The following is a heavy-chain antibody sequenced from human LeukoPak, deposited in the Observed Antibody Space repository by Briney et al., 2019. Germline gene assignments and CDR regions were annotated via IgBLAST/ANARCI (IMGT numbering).Heavy chain of an antibody. J-gene: IGHJ4*02. D-gene: IGHD5-18*01. CDR1: GFTFSSYA. Sequence: GGSLRLSCAASGFTFSSYAMSWVRQAPGEGLEWVSAISGSGGSTYYADSVKARFTISRDNSKNTLYLQMNSLRAEDTAVYYCAKDLDTAMVTVWDYWGQGTLVTVSS. CDR3: AKDLDTAMVTVWDY. CDR2: ISGSGGST. V-gene: IGHV3-23*01.